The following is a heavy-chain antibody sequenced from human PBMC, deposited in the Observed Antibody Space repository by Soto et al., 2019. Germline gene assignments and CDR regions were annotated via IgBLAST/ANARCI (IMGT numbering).Heavy chain of an antibody. J-gene: IGHJ4*02. V-gene: IGHV3-23*01. CDR1: GFTFSSYA. D-gene: IGHD6-13*01. CDR2: ISGSGGST. CDR3: AKDQPAGTYSRRVGLDY. Sequence: GGSLRLSCAASGFTFSSYAMSWVRQAPGKGLEWVSAISGSGGSTYYADSVKGRFTISRDNSKNTLYLQMNSLRAEDTAVYYCAKDQPAGTYSRRVGLDYWGQGTLVTVSS.